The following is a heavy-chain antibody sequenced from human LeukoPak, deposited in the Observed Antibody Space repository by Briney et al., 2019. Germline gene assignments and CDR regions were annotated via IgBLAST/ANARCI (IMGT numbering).Heavy chain of an antibody. CDR1: GGSFSGYY. CDR3: ARAHSSSWYGSDNWFDP. D-gene: IGHD6-13*01. J-gene: IGHJ5*02. CDR2: IYYSGST. Sequence: SETLSLTCAVYGGSFSGYYWSWIRQHPGKGLEWIGYIYYSGSTYYNPSLKSRVTISVDTSKNQFSLKLSSVTAADTAVYYCARAHSSSWYGSDNWFDPWGQGTLVTVSS. V-gene: IGHV4-31*11.